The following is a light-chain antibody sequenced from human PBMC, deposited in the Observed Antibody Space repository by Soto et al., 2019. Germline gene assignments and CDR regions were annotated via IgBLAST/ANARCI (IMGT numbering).Light chain of an antibody. CDR3: RSYAGTGTWI. Sequence: QSALTQPASVSGSPGQSITISCTGTSSDVGKYNLVSWYQQYPGKAPQVVISEVTKRPSGVSDRFSGSKSGNMASLTISGLQAEDEADYYCRSYAGTGTWIFGGGTKLTVL. V-gene: IGLV2-23*02. CDR1: SSDVGKYNL. CDR2: EVT. J-gene: IGLJ2*01.